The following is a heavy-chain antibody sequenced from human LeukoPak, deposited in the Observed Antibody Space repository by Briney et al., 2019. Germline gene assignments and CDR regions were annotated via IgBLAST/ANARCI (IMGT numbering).Heavy chain of an antibody. CDR3: ARETGLAGFASGLGFNY. CDR1: GGSISSYY. V-gene: IGHV4-59*01. D-gene: IGHD6-19*01. Sequence: KPSETLSLTCTVSGGSISSYYWSWIRQPPGKGLEWIGYIYYSGSTNYNPSLKSRVTMSIDTSKNQFSLRLTSVTAADTATYYCARETGLAGFASGLGFNYWGQGILVTVSS. CDR2: IYYSGST. J-gene: IGHJ4*02.